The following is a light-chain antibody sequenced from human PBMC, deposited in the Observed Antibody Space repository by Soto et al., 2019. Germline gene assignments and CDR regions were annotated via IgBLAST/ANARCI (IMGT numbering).Light chain of an antibody. CDR2: GAS. CDR3: QQYLSLPIT. CDR1: QTVGNNF. J-gene: IGKJ5*01. V-gene: IGKV3-20*01. Sequence: EIVLTQSPGTLSLSPGERATLSCRASQTVGNNFLAWYQQKPGQAPRLLIYGASSRATGIPDRFSGSGSGTDFTLTISRVEPEDFAVYYCQQYLSLPITFGQGTRLEIK.